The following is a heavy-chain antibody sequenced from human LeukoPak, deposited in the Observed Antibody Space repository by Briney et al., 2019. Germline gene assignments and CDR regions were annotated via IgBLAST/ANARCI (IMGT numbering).Heavy chain of an antibody. J-gene: IGHJ6*03. V-gene: IGHV3-33*06. CDR1: GFTFSGYG. CDR2: IWYDGSNK. Sequence: GGSLRLSCAASGFTFSGYGMHWVRQAPGKGLEWVAVIWYDGSNKYYADSVKGRFTISRDNSKNTLYLQMNSLRAEDTAVYYCAKGINYYYYMDVWGKGTTVTVSS. CDR3: AKGINYYYYMDV.